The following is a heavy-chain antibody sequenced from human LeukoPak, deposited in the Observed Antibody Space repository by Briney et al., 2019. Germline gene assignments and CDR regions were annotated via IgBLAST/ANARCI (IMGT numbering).Heavy chain of an antibody. J-gene: IGHJ5*02. CDR2: INPSGGST. V-gene: IGHV1-46*01. CDR3: ARRGVRTPGLRFLEWSPNWFDP. D-gene: IGHD3-3*01. Sequence: ASVKVSCKASGFTFTSYDINWVRQAPGQGLEWMGIINPSGGSTSYAQKFQGRVTMTRDTSTSTVYMELSSLRSEDTAVYYCARRGVRTPGLRFLEWSPNWFDPWGQGTLVTVSS. CDR1: GFTFTSYD.